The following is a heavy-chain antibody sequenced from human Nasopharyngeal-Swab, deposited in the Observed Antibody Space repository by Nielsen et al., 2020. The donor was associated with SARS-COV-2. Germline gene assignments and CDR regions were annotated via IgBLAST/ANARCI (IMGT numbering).Heavy chain of an antibody. CDR2: IIPIFGTA. CDR1: GGTFSSYA. Sequence: SVKVSCKASGGTFSSYAISWVRQAPGQGLEWMGGIIPIFGTANYAQKFQGRVTITADESTSTAYMELRSLRSDDTAVYYCARELVAGTIRWDYWGQGTLVTVSS. CDR3: ARELVAGTIRWDY. D-gene: IGHD6-19*01. J-gene: IGHJ4*02. V-gene: IGHV1-69*13.